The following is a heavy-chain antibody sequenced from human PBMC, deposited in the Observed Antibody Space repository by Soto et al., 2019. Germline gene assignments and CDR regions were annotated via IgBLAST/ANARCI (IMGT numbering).Heavy chain of an antibody. CDR3: ARDAPYCSSTSCYGPYDY. V-gene: IGHV3-30-3*01. CDR1: GFTFRSYA. J-gene: IGHJ4*02. D-gene: IGHD2-2*01. Sequence: PGGSLRLSYAASGFTFRSYAMHWVREAAGKGLEWVAVISYDGSNKYYADSVKGRFTISRDNSKNTLYLQMNSLRAEDTAVYYCARDAPYCSSTSCYGPYDYWGQGTLVTVSS. CDR2: ISYDGSNK.